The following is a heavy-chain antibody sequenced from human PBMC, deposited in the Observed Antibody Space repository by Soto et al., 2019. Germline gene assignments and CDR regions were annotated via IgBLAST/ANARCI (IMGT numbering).Heavy chain of an antibody. V-gene: IGHV3-33*01. Sequence: GGSLRLSCAASGFTFSSYGMHWVRQAPGKGLEWVAVIWYDGSNKYYADSVKGRFTISRDNSKNTLYLQMNSLRAEDTAVYYCARDLGGRRRYGMDVWGQGTTVTVSS. D-gene: IGHD1-26*01. CDR2: IWYDGSNK. J-gene: IGHJ6*02. CDR3: ARDLGGRRRYGMDV. CDR1: GFTFSSYG.